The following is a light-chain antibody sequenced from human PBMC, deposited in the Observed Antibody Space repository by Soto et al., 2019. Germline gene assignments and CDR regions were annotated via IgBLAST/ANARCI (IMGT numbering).Light chain of an antibody. CDR1: QSIDSTH. J-gene: IGKJ1*01. CDR2: GVS. V-gene: IGKV3-20*01. Sequence: EIVLTQSPDTLSLSPGERATLSCRASQSIDSTHLVWYQQKPGQAPSLLIFGVSSRATGIPDRFSGSGSGTDFTLTISSLEPEDFAIYYCQQYNNWPRTFGQGTKVDIK. CDR3: QQYNNWPRT.